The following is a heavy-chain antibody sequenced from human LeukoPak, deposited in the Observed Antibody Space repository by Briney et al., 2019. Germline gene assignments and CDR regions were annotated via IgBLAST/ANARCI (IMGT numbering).Heavy chain of an antibody. D-gene: IGHD3-10*01. CDR1: GFTFDDYA. CDR3: AKDRWVGVGELLLDY. CDR2: ISGDGGST. J-gene: IGHJ4*02. V-gene: IGHV3-43*02. Sequence: GGSLRLSCAASGFTFDDYAMHWVRQAPGKGLEWVSLISGDGGSTYYADSVKGRFTISRDNSKNSLYLQMNSLRAEDTALYYCAKDRWVGVGELLLDYWGQGTLVTVSS.